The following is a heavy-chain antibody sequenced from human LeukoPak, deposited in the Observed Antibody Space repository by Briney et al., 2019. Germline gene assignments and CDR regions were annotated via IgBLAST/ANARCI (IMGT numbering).Heavy chain of an antibody. CDR3: ARMAYYDFWSGYSDYYMDV. CDR1: GGSISSYY. J-gene: IGHJ6*03. CDR2: IYTSGTT. D-gene: IGHD3-3*01. Sequence: SETLSLTCTVSGGSISSYYWSWIRQPAGKGLEWIGRIYTSGTTHYNPSLKSRVTMSVDTSKNQFSLKLTSVTAADTAVYYCARMAYYDFWSGYSDYYMDVWGKGTTVTVSS. V-gene: IGHV4-4*07.